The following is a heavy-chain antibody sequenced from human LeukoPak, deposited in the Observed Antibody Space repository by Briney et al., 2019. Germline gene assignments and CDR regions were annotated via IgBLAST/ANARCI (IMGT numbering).Heavy chain of an antibody. CDR1: GFTFSSYW. J-gene: IGHJ6*04. D-gene: IGHD2-2*01. CDR3: ARMPRGPDV. CDR2: IKQDGSEK. V-gene: IGHV3-7*01. Sequence: PGGSLRLSCAASGFTFSSYWMLWVRQAPGKGLGWVASIKQDGSEKYYVDSMKGRFTISRDNAENSLYLQMNSLRAEDTAVYYCARMPRGPDVWGKGTTVTVSS.